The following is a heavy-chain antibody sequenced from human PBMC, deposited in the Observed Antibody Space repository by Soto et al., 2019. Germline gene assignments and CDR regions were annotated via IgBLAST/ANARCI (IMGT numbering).Heavy chain of an antibody. V-gene: IGHV4-4*02. D-gene: IGHD3-10*01. CDR2: IYHSGST. Sequence: SETLSLTCAVSGGSISSSNWWSWVRQPPGKGLEWIGEIYHSGSTNYNPSLKSRVTISVDKSKNQFSLKLSSVTAADTAVYYCAFFSVGSGSYYASIFDYWGHVTLATVPS. J-gene: IGHJ4*01. CDR1: GGSISSSNW. CDR3: AFFSVGSGSYYASIFDY.